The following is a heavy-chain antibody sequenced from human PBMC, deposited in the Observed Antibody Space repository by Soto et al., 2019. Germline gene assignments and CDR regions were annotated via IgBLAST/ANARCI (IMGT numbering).Heavy chain of an antibody. V-gene: IGHV1-46*01. CDR2: INPSGGST. Sequence: EASVKVSCKASGYTFTSYYMHWVRQAPGQGLEWMGIINPSGGSTSYAQRFQGRVTMTRDTSTSTVYMELSSLRSEDTAVYYCARDQTLRLGELSFGDYFDYWGEGTLVAVCS. CDR3: ARDQTLRLGELSFGDYFDY. J-gene: IGHJ4*02. D-gene: IGHD3-16*02. CDR1: GYTFTSYY.